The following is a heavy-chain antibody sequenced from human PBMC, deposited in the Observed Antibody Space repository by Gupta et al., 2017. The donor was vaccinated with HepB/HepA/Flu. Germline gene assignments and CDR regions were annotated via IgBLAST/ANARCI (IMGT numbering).Heavy chain of an antibody. Sequence: EVQLVESGGGLVQPGGSLRLSCAASGFTFSSYWMSWVRQAPGKGLEWVANIKQDGSQKYYVDSVKGRFTISRDNAKNSLYLQMNSLRAEDTAVYYCASGGGGYCSGGSCMRPGFDYWGQGTLVTVSS. CDR3: ASGGGGYCSGGSCMRPGFDY. CDR1: GFTFSSYW. V-gene: IGHV3-7*01. D-gene: IGHD2-15*01. CDR2: IKQDGSQK. J-gene: IGHJ4*02.